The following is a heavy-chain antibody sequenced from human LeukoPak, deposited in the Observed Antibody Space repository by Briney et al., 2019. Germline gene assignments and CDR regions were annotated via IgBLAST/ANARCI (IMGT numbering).Heavy chain of an antibody. Sequence: GESLQISCMGSEYSFTNYWIGWVRQLPGKGLEWMGIIYPGDSDTRYSPSFQGQVTISADKSISTAYLQWSSLKASDTAMYFCATYAGSYSKYFQHWGQGTLVTVSS. V-gene: IGHV5-51*01. CDR3: ATYAGSYSKYFQH. CDR2: IYPGDSDT. J-gene: IGHJ1*01. CDR1: EYSFTNYW. D-gene: IGHD3-10*01.